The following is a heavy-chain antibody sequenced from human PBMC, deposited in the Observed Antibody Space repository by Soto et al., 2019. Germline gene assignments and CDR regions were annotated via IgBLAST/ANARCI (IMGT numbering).Heavy chain of an antibody. CDR3: ARTYYAGAFDI. CDR2: IDWDDDK. Sequence: GPTLVNPTQTLTLTCTFSGFSLSSSGMRVSWIRQPPGKALEWLARIDWDDDKFYSTSLKTRLTISKDTSKNHVVLTMTNMDPVDTATYYCARTYYAGAFDIWGQGTMVTVSS. V-gene: IGHV2-70*04. D-gene: IGHD3-16*01. J-gene: IGHJ3*02. CDR1: GFSLSSSGMR.